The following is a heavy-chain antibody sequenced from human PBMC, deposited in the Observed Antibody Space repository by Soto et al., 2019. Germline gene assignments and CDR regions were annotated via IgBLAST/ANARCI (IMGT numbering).Heavy chain of an antibody. CDR3: SSAAVTGTAGLDF. CDR1: GYTFSGFY. V-gene: IGHV1-2*02. Sequence: ASVKVSCKASGYTFSGFYMHWVRQAPGQGLEWMGWINPNSGGTKSAEKFQGRVTMTRDTSISTAYMELSRLTSDDTAVYYCSSAAVTGTAGLDFWGQGTQVTVSS. CDR2: INPNSGGT. D-gene: IGHD6-19*01. J-gene: IGHJ4*02.